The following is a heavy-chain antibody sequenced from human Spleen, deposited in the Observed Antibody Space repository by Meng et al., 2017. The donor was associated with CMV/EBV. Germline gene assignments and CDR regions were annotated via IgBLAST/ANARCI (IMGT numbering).Heavy chain of an antibody. D-gene: IGHD5-12*01. CDR3: ARDSSGHDWGSY. J-gene: IGHJ4*03. Sequence: AVSGVSISTDNGWTWVRQPPGKGLGWIGEIYHTGRANSNPSLNSRLIISVDKSKNEVSLKLISATAADTAIYYCARDSSGHDWGSYWGHGALVTVSS. CDR2: IYHTGRA. CDR1: GVSISTDNG. V-gene: IGHV4-4*02.